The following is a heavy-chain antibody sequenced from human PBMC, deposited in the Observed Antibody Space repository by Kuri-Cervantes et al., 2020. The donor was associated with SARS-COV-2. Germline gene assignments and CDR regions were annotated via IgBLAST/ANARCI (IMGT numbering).Heavy chain of an antibody. CDR2: IYSGGSST. Sequence: GGSLRLSCAASGFTFSSYAMSWVRQAPGKGMEWVSVIYSGGSSTYYADSVKGRFTISRDNSKNTLYLQMNSLRAEDTAVYHCAKGGLDSGWGYWGQGTMVTVSS. J-gene: IGHJ4*02. CDR3: AKGGLDSGWGY. D-gene: IGHD6-19*01. CDR1: GFTFSSYA. V-gene: IGHV3-23*03.